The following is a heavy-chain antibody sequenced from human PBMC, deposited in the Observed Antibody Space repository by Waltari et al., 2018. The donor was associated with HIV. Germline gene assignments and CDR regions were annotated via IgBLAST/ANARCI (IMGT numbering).Heavy chain of an antibody. Sequence: QVQLQESGPGLVKPSQTLSLTCTVSGGSISSGSYYWSWIRQPAGKGLEWIGRIYTRGSTTYTPSPKSRVTISVDTAKNQFSLKLSSVTAADTAVYYCARDSNAILYGPTGMDVWGQGTTVTVSS. CDR2: IYTRGST. CDR3: ARDSNAILYGPTGMDV. D-gene: IGHD2-8*01. CDR1: GGSISSGSYY. J-gene: IGHJ6*02. V-gene: IGHV4-61*02.